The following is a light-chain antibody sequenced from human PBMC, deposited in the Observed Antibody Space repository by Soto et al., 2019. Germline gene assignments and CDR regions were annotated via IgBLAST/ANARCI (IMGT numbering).Light chain of an antibody. V-gene: IGLV2-14*01. CDR1: SSDVGDYNY. CDR3: SSYTSRSTPMV. J-gene: IGLJ1*01. Sequence: QSALTQPASVSGSPGQSITISCTGTSSDVGDYNYVSWYQQHPGKAPKLMIYEVTNRPSGVSNRFSGSKSGNTASLIISGFQAEDESDYYCSSYTSRSTPMVFGTGTKVTVL. CDR2: EVT.